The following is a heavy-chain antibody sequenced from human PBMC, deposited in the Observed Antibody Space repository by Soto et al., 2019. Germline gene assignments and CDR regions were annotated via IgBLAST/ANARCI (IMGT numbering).Heavy chain of an antibody. Sequence: PSETLSLTCTVSGGSVSSESHYWGWIRQTPGKGLEWIGYIYYTGSTNYNPSLKGRVTMSVDTSRDQVSLRLRSVTRADTAVYYCARGQYDFRSGSYYYAMEVWGQGTKVTVSS. CDR2: IYYTGST. CDR1: GGSVSSESHY. D-gene: IGHD3-3*01. CDR3: ARGQYDFRSGSYYYAMEV. V-gene: IGHV4-61*01. J-gene: IGHJ6*02.